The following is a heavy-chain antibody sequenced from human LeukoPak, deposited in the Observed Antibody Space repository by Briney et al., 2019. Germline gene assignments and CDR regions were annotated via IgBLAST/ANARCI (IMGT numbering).Heavy chain of an antibody. CDR3: ARLRWLQFAFDY. CDR1: GFTFNNYW. Sequence: GGPLRLSCAVSGFTFNNYWMSWVRQAPGKGLEWVANIKQDGSDKYYVDSVKGRFTISRDNAKNSLYLQMNSLRAEDTAVYYCARLRWLQFAFDYWGQGTLVTVSS. D-gene: IGHD5-24*01. CDR2: IKQDGSDK. V-gene: IGHV3-7*03. J-gene: IGHJ4*02.